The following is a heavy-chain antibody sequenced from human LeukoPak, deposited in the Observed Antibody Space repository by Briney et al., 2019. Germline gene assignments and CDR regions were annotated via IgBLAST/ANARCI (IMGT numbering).Heavy chain of an antibody. CDR3: AKEGVYSSSWYGNWYFDL. D-gene: IGHD6-13*01. J-gene: IGHJ2*01. CDR1: GFTLSSYA. CDR2: ISGSGGST. V-gene: IGHV3-23*01. Sequence: GGSLRVSCAASGFTLSSYAMSWVRQAPGKGLEWVSAISGSGGSTYYADSVKGRFTISRDNSKNTLYLQMNSLRAEDTAVYYCAKEGVYSSSWYGNWYFDLWGRGTLVTVSS.